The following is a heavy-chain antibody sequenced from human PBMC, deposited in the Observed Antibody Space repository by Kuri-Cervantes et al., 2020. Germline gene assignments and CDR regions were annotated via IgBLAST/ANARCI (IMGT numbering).Heavy chain of an antibody. Sequence: ASVKVSCKASGYTFTSYYMHWVRQAPGQGLEWMGIINPSGGSTSYAQKFQGRVTMTRDTSTSTAYMELRSLRSDDTAVYYCAREIWFGEGGYWGQGTLVTVSS. CDR1: GYTFTSYY. V-gene: IGHV1-46*01. J-gene: IGHJ4*02. CDR3: AREIWFGEGGY. D-gene: IGHD3-10*01. CDR2: INPSGGST.